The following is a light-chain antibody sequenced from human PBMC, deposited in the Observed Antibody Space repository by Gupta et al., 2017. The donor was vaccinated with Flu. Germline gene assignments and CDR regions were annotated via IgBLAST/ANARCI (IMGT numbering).Light chain of an antibody. J-gene: IGLJ2*01. CDR3: GTWDSNLSAVV. CDR2: ENN. Sequence: QSVLTQPPSVSAAPGQKVTISCSGSNSNIGKNFVSWYQHLPRTAPKLLIYENNKQLSGVPDRFSGSKSGTSATLGITGLQPGDEADYYCGTWDSNLSAVVFGGGTKLTVL. V-gene: IGLV1-51*02. CDR1: NSNIGKNF.